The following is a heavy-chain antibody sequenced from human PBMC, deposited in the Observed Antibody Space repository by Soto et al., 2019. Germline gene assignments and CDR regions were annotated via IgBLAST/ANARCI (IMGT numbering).Heavy chain of an antibody. CDR1: GGTFSSYA. V-gene: IGHV1-69*01. J-gene: IGHJ4*02. CDR2: IIPIFGTA. Sequence: QVQLVQSGAEVKKPGSSVKVSCKASGGTFSSYAISWVRQAPGQGLEWMGGIIPIFGTANYAQKFQGRVTMTADEYTSTADMELSSLRYDDTGVYYCVRDYYDSSGYYPGGDYWGQGTLVTVSS. CDR3: VRDYYDSSGYYPGGDY. D-gene: IGHD3-22*01.